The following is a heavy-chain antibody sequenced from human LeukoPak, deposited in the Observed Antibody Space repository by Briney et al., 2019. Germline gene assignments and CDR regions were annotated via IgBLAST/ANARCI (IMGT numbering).Heavy chain of an antibody. D-gene: IGHD4-17*01. CDR3: ARAQAEGDYTSSDFYYYGMDV. V-gene: IGHV4-4*07. CDR2: IYTSGST. CDR1: GGSISSYY. Sequence: SETLSLTCTVSGGSISSYYWSWIRQPAGKGLEWIGRIYTSGSTNYNPSLKSRVTISVDTSKNQFSLKLSSVTAADTAVYYCARAQAEGDYTSSDFYYYGMDVWGQGTTVTVSS. J-gene: IGHJ6*02.